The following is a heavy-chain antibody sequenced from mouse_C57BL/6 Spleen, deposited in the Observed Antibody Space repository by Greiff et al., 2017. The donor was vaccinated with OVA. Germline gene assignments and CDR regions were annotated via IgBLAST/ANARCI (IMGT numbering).Heavy chain of an antibody. D-gene: IGHD2-3*01. J-gene: IGHJ4*01. Sequence: VQLQQSGPELVKPGASVKISCKASGYAFSSSWMNWVKQRPGKGLEWIGRIYPGDGDTNYNGKFKGKATLTADKSSSTAYMQLSSLTSEDSAVYFCARGTGYYPHYYAMDYWGQGTSVTVSS. V-gene: IGHV1-82*01. CDR2: IYPGDGDT. CDR1: GYAFSSSW. CDR3: ARGTGYYPHYYAMDY.